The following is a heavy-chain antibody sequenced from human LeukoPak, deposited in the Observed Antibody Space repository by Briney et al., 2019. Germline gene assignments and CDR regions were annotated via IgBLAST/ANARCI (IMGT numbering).Heavy chain of an antibody. Sequence: GGSLRLSCAASGFTFSSYSMNWVRQAPGKGLEWVANMKHDGSEKNYVDSVKGRFTISRDNAKNSLYLQMNSLRVEDTAVYYCARDTIVVVVAATQPVNAFDIWGQGTMVTVSS. CDR1: GFTFSSYS. J-gene: IGHJ3*02. V-gene: IGHV3-7*01. CDR2: MKHDGSEK. CDR3: ARDTIVVVVAATQPVNAFDI. D-gene: IGHD2-15*01.